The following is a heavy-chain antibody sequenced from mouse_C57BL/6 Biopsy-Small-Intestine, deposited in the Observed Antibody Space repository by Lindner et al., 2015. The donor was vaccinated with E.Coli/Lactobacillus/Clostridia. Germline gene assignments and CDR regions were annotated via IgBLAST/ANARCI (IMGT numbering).Heavy chain of an antibody. Sequence: SVKVSCKASGYTFTEYHMHWVRQAPGQGLEWLGILKSDGVTTVFAQEFRGRVTMTRDTSTTTVHMELSGLTSEDTAVYLCVREKPNDYWFDPWGQGTLVTVSS. CDR1: GYTFTEYH. V-gene: IGHV1-64*01. D-gene: IGHD2-4*01. J-gene: IGHJ4*01. CDR3: VREKPNDYWFDP. CDR2: LKSDGVTT.